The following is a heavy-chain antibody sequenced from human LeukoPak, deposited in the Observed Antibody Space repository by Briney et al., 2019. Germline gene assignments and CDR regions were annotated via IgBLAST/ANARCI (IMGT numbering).Heavy chain of an antibody. CDR2: FDPEDGET. V-gene: IGHV1-24*01. CDR3: ATRGGYSSSWYRRVDYYYYMDV. Sequence: ASVKVSCKVSGYTLTELSMHWVRQAPGKGLEWMGGFDPEDGETIYAQKFQGRVTMTEDTSTDTAYMELSSLRSEDTAVYYCATRGGYSSSWYRRVDYYYYMDVWGKGTTVTVSS. D-gene: IGHD6-13*01. CDR1: GYTLTELS. J-gene: IGHJ6*03.